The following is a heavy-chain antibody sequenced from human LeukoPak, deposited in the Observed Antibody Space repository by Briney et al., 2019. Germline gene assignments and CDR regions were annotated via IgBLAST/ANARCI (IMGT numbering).Heavy chain of an antibody. D-gene: IGHD3-22*01. CDR1: GGTFISYA. CDR3: AREHDVSQYYYDSSGYYPLDY. V-gene: IGHV1-69*13. J-gene: IGHJ4*02. Sequence: SVKVSCKASGGTFISYAISWVRQAPGQGLEWMGGIIPIFGTANYAQKFQGRVTITADESTSTAYMELSSPRSEDTAVYYCAREHDVSQYYYDSSGYYPLDYWGQGTLVTVSS. CDR2: IIPIFGTA.